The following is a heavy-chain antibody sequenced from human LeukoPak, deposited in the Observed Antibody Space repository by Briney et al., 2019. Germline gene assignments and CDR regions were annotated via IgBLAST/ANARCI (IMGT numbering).Heavy chain of an antibody. CDR1: GYTFTNNG. J-gene: IGHJ5*02. D-gene: IGHD2-2*01. V-gene: IGHV1-18*01. CDR3: ARDLGYCSSISCQRNWFDP. CDR2: ISTYNGNT. Sequence: ASVKVSCKASGYTFTNNGISWVRQAPRQGLEWMGWISTYNGNTNYAQKLQDRVTMTTDTSTSTAYMELRSLRSDDTAVYYCARDLGYCSSISCQRNWFDPWGQGTLVTVSS.